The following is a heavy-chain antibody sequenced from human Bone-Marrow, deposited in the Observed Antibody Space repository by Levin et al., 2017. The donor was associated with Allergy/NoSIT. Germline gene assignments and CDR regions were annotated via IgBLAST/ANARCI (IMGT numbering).Heavy chain of an antibody. J-gene: IGHJ5*02. V-gene: IGHV1-69*10. D-gene: IGHD6-19*01. CDR2: IVPIFGIE. Sequence: SVKVSCKASDGTLSSYAISWVRQAPGQGLEWMGGIVPIFGIENNAERFQGRVTITADRSTNTAYMELSSLRSEDTGVYYCAREVGGYSSGWWVSWGQGTLVTVSS. CDR1: DGTLSSYA. CDR3: AREVGGYSSGWWVS.